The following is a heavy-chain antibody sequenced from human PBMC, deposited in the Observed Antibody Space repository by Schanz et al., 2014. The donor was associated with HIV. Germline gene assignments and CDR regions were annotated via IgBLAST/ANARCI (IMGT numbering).Heavy chain of an antibody. D-gene: IGHD6-13*01. CDR3: AREYYSRNWNWFDP. CDR1: GFTFRTHG. V-gene: IGHV3-30*03. Sequence: QVQLVESGGGVVQPGRSLRLSCAASGFTFRTHGMHWVRQAPGKGLEWVTVISNDGSNKYYTDSVKGRFTISRDNSKNMLYLQMNSLRAEDTAVYYCAREYYSRNWNWFDPWGQGTLVTVSS. J-gene: IGHJ5*02. CDR2: ISNDGSNK.